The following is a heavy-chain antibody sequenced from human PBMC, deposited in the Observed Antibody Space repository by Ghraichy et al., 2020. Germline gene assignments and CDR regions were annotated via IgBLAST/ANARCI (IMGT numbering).Heavy chain of an antibody. D-gene: IGHD3-9*01. CDR2: INHSGST. J-gene: IGHJ6*02. Sequence: SETLSLTCAVYGGSFSGYYWSWIRQPPGKGLEWIGEINHSGSTNYNPSLKSRVTISVDTSKNQFSLKLSSVTAADTAVYYCARFTILTGYCYGMDVWGQGTTVTVSS. V-gene: IGHV4-34*01. CDR1: GGSFSGYY. CDR3: ARFTILTGYCYGMDV.